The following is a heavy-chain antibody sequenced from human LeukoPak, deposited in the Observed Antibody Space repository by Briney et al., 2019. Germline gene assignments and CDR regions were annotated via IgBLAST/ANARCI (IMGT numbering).Heavy chain of an antibody. CDR1: GFTFSSYS. Sequence: GGSLRLSCAASGFTFSSYSMNWVRQAPGKGLEWVSSISSSSSYIYYADSVKGRFTISRDNAKISLYLQMNSLRAEDTAVYYCARSMITFGGVGTFDYWGQGTLVTVSS. CDR3: ARSMITFGGVGTFDY. J-gene: IGHJ4*02. V-gene: IGHV3-21*01. D-gene: IGHD3-16*01. CDR2: ISSSSSYI.